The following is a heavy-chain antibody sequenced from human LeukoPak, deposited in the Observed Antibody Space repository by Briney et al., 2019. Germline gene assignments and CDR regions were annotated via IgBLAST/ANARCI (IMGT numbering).Heavy chain of an antibody. D-gene: IGHD6-19*01. CDR1: GFTFSSYA. Sequence: PGGSLRLSCAASGFTFSSYAMSWVRQAPGKGLEWVSAISGSGGSTYYANSVKGRFTISRDNSKNTLYLQMNSLRAEDTAVYYCAKDRSGWNGGDFDYWGQGTLVTVSS. CDR2: ISGSGGST. V-gene: IGHV3-23*01. CDR3: AKDRSGWNGGDFDY. J-gene: IGHJ4*02.